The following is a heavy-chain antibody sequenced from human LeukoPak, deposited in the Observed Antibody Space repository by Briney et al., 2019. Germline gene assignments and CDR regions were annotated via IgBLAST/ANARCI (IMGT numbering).Heavy chain of an antibody. V-gene: IGHV1-8*01. Sequence: ASVKVSCKATGYTSTSYDINWVRQATGQGLEWMGWMNPNSGDTGYAQKFQGRVTMTRNTSISTAYMELSSLRSEDTAVYYCATPVGNMVRGYYYGMDVWGQGTTVTVSS. CDR3: ATPVGNMVRGYYYGMDV. CDR1: GYTSTSYD. D-gene: IGHD3-10*01. CDR2: MNPNSGDT. J-gene: IGHJ6*02.